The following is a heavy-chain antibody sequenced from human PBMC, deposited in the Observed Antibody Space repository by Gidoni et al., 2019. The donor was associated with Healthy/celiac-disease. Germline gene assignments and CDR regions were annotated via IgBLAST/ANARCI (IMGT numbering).Heavy chain of an antibody. Sequence: QVQLVESGGGVVQPGRSLRLSCAASGFTFSRYGMHWVRQAPGKGLEWVAVIGYDGSNKYYADSVKGRFTISRDNSKNTLYLQMNSLRAEDTAVYYCARGSSWWELLRGLDYWGQGTLVTVSS. J-gene: IGHJ4*02. CDR1: GFTFSRYG. D-gene: IGHD1-26*01. V-gene: IGHV3-33*01. CDR2: IGYDGSNK. CDR3: ARGSSWWELLRGLDY.